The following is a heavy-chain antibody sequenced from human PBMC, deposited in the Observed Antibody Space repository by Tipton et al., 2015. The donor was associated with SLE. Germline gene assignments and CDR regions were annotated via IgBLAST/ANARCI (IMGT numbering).Heavy chain of an antibody. J-gene: IGHJ5*02. D-gene: IGHD3-10*01. Sequence: GSLRLSCAASGFDVTNLYITWVRRAPGKGLEWVSNIGSGGATTSYADSVKGRFTVSRDNSKNTLFLQMNSLRPEDTAVYYCTKDTIIHGYYGSKTHNYFDAWGQGTLVTVSS. V-gene: IGHV3-11*01. CDR1: GFDVTNLY. CDR3: TKDTIIHGYYGSKTHNYFDA. CDR2: IGSGGATT.